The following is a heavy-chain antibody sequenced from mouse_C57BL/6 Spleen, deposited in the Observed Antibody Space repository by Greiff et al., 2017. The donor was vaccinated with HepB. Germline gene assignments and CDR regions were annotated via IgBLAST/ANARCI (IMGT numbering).Heavy chain of an antibody. V-gene: IGHV5-4*03. J-gene: IGHJ2*01. CDR1: GFTFSSYA. D-gene: IGHD1-1*01. CDR3: ARAGGYYGSYFDY. CDR2: ISDGGSYT. Sequence: DVMLVESGGGLVKPGGSLKLSCAASGFTFSSYAMSWVRQTPEKRLEWVATISDGGSYTYYPDNVKGRFTISRDNAKNNLYLQMSHLKSEDTAMYYCARAGGYYGSYFDYWGQGTTLTVSS.